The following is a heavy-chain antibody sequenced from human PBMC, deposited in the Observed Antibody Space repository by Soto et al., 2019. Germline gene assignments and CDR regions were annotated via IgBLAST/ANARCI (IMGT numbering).Heavy chain of an antibody. V-gene: IGHV1-18*01. CDR1: GYTFTSHG. Sequence: QVQLVQSGAEVKKPGASVKVSCKASGYTFTSHGVTWVRQAPGQGLEWMGWISASNGNVNFAQKFQGRVTMTTDTSTSTAYMELGSLRSDDTAIYYCAAAPNQYYFDFWGQGTLVTVSS. CDR3: AAAPNQYYFDF. J-gene: IGHJ4*02. CDR2: ISASNGNV. D-gene: IGHD2-2*01.